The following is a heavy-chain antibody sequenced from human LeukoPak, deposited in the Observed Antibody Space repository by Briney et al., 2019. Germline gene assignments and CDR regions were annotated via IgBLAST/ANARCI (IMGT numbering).Heavy chain of an antibody. J-gene: IGHJ4*02. Sequence: SETLSLTCTVSGGSISSNSYYWGWIRQPPGKGLEWIGSIYYSGSTYYNPSLKSRVTISVDTSKNQFSLKLSSVTAADTALYFCAAAYTSSWPNFDYWGQGTLVTVSS. CDR3: AAAYTSSWPNFDY. CDR1: GGSISSNSYY. D-gene: IGHD6-13*01. V-gene: IGHV4-39*01. CDR2: IYYSGST.